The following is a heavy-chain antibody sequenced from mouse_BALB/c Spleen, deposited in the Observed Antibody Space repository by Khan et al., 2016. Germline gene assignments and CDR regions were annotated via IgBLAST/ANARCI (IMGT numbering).Heavy chain of an antibody. Sequence: QVQLQQSGAELARPGASVKLSCKASGYTFTSYWMQWVKQRPGQGLEWIGAIYPGDGDTRYTQKFKGKATLTADKSSSTAYMHLSSLASEDSAVYYCARNDYEVDYWGQGTTLTVSS. CDR3: ARNDYEVDY. V-gene: IGHV1-87*01. J-gene: IGHJ2*01. CDR2: IYPGDGDT. CDR1: GYTFTSYW. D-gene: IGHD2-4*01.